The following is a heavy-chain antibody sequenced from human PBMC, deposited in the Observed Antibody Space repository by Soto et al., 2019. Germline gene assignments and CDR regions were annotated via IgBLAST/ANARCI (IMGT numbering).Heavy chain of an antibody. V-gene: IGHV4-59*01. CDR1: GGSISSYY. D-gene: IGHD6-25*01. J-gene: IGHJ6*02. CDR3: ARARSQQRLEGMDV. Sequence: SETLSLTCTVSGGSISSYYWSWIRQPPGKGLEWIGYIYYSGSTNYNPSLKSRVTISVDTSKNQFSLKLSSVTAADTAVYYCARARSQQRLEGMDVWGQGTTVTVSS. CDR2: IYYSGST.